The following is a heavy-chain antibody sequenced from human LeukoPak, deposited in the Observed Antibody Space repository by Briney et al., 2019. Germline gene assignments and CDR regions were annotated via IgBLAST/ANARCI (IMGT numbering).Heavy chain of an antibody. Sequence: SETLSLTCIVSGGSISSTNYYWGWIRQSPGMELEWIGSIYYIGSTYYNPSLKNRVTISVDTSKNQFSLKLSSVTAADTAVYYCARQGAGYGDYAHWGQGTLVTVSS. D-gene: IGHD4-17*01. CDR3: ARQGAGYGDYAH. V-gene: IGHV4-39*01. J-gene: IGHJ4*02. CDR2: IYYIGST. CDR1: GGSISSTNYY.